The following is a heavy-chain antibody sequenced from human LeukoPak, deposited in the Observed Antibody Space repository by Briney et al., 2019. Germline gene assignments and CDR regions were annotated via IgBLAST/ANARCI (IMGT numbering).Heavy chain of an antibody. J-gene: IGHJ4*02. Sequence: GGSLRLSCAASGFTFSSYWMHWVRQAPGKGLVWVSRINSDGSSTTYADSVKGRFTISRDNAENTLYLQMNSLRAEDTAVYYCARGVRYSSGYFDYWGQGTLVTVSS. CDR1: GFTFSSYW. CDR2: INSDGSST. D-gene: IGHD6-19*01. CDR3: ARGVRYSSGYFDY. V-gene: IGHV3-74*01.